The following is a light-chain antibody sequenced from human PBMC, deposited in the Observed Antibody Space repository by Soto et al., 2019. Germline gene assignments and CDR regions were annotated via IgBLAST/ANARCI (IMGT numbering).Light chain of an antibody. CDR3: QQYGSTPLT. CDR2: ATS. J-gene: IGKJ4*01. V-gene: IGKV3-20*01. CDR1: QSINSDY. Sequence: ESVLTQSRCTLSLSPGGGSTLTCTTSQSINSDYLAWYQQKHGQAPRLXIYATSRRAPGSPDRISGSGYGTDFNLTISRLETEDFAVYYCQQYGSTPLTFGGGTKVDIK.